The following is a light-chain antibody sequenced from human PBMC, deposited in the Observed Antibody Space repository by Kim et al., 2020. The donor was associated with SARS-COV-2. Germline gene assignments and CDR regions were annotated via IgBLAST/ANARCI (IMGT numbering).Light chain of an antibody. CDR2: DAS. V-gene: IGKV3-20*01. J-gene: IGKJ1*01. Sequence: SPGERATLSCRASQSVSSSHLAWYQQKPGQAPRLLIYDASSRATGIPDRFSGSGSGTDFTLTISRLEPEDFAVYYCLQYGTSPGTFGQGTKVDIK. CDR3: LQYGTSPGT. CDR1: QSVSSSH.